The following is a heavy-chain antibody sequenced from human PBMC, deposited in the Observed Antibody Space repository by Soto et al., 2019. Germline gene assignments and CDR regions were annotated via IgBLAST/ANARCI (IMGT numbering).Heavy chain of an antibody. CDR2: IYYSGST. D-gene: IGHD2-2*01. J-gene: IGHJ4*02. V-gene: IGHV4-30-4*01. CDR3: ARVYVWKCISTSCPFDY. CDR1: GGSISSGDYY. Sequence: QVQLQESGPGLVKPSQTLSLTCTVSGGSISSGDYYWSWIRQPPGKGLEWIGYIYYSGSTYYNPSLKSRVTISVDTSKNQFSLKLSSVTAADTAGYYCARVYVWKCISTSCPFDYWGQGTLVTVSS.